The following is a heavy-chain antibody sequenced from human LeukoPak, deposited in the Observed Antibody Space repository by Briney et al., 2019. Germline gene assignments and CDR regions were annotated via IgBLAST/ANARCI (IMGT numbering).Heavy chain of an antibody. J-gene: IGHJ5*02. CDR2: IYHTGST. D-gene: IGHD2-2*01. CDR1: GGSISSGLYS. CDR3: ARLQYCSGTSCYWFDP. V-gene: IGHV4-30-2*01. Sequence: SQTLSLTCAVSGGSISSGLYSWSWIRQPLGKGLEWLGSIYHTGSTYYNPSLKSRVTISVDTSKNQFSLRLSSVTAADTAVYYCARLQYCSGTSCYWFDPWGQGTLVTVSS.